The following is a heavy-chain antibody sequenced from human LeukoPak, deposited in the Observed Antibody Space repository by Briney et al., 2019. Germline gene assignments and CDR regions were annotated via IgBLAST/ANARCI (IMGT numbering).Heavy chain of an antibody. CDR3: AKGRTYYDFWSGYSGRYYFDY. J-gene: IGHJ4*02. CDR1: GFTFSSYA. Sequence: GGSLRLSCAASGFTFSSYAMSWVRQAPGKGLEWVSAISGSGGSTYYADSVKGRFTISRDNSKNTLYLQINSLRAEDTAVYYCAKGRTYYDFWSGYSGRYYFDYWGQGTLVTVSS. CDR2: ISGSGGST. V-gene: IGHV3-23*01. D-gene: IGHD3-3*01.